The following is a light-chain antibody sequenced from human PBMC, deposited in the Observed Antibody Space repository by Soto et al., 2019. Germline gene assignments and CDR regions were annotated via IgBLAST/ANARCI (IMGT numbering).Light chain of an antibody. Sequence: EIVMTQSPATLSVSPGERATLSCRASQSISTNLVWYQQRPGQAPRLLIYGASIRATGIPARFSGSGSGTEFTLTISSLQSEDFAVYYCQQYNNWPRRTFGGGTRVEIK. J-gene: IGKJ4*01. V-gene: IGKV3-15*01. CDR1: QSISTN. CDR3: QQYNNWPRRT. CDR2: GAS.